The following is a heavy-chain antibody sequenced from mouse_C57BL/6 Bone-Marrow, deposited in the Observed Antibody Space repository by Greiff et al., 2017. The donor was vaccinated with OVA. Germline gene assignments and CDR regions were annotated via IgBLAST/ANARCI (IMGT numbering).Heavy chain of an antibody. CDR1: GYTFTSYW. Sequence: VKLQQPGAELVKPGASVKLSCKASGYTFTSYWMHWVKQRPGQGLEWIGMIHPNSGSTNYNEKFKSKATLTVDKSSSTAYMQLSSLTSEDSAVYYCARSRLRGRYYAMDYWGQGTSVTGSS. V-gene: IGHV1-64*01. CDR2: IHPNSGST. D-gene: IGHD2-4*01. CDR3: ARSRLRGRYYAMDY. J-gene: IGHJ4*01.